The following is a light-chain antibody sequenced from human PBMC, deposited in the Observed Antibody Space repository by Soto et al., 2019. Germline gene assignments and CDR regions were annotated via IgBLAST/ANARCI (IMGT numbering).Light chain of an antibody. CDR3: SSYAGRNILV. CDR2: EVS. J-gene: IGLJ3*02. CDR1: SSDVGGYNY. V-gene: IGLV2-8*01. Sequence: QSALTQPPSASGSPGQSVTISCTGTSSDVGGYNYVSWYQQHPGKAPKLMISEVSKRPSGVPDRFSGSKSGNTASLTVSGLQAEDEADYYCSSYAGRNILVFGGGTKVTVL.